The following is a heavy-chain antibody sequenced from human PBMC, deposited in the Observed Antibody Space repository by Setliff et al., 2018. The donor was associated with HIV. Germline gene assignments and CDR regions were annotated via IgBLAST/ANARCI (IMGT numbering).Heavy chain of an antibody. CDR3: ARGRDYYGSGSYFNGRANSYYFMDV. D-gene: IGHD3-10*01. Sequence: SETLSLTCTVSGGSISSGSYYWNWIRQPAGKGLEWIGRWYTSGSTDYNPSLNSRVTISVDTSKNQFSLRLSSVTAADTAVYYCARGRDYYGSGSYFNGRANSYYFMDVWGKGTTVT. V-gene: IGHV4-61*02. CDR1: GGSISSGSYY. CDR2: WYTSGST. J-gene: IGHJ6*03.